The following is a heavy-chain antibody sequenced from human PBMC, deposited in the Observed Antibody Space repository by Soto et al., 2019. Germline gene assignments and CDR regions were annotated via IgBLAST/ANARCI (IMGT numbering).Heavy chain of an antibody. CDR3: AIDKDYFDSSGYYHYFDY. CDR2: IYYTGIT. D-gene: IGHD3-22*01. Sequence: QVHLQESGPGLVKPSQTLSLTCTVSGDSISSGNYWSWLRQHPGKGLEWIGYIYYTGITHYNPSLKSRSTVSVATSKNQSSLKLTSVTSADTAVYYCAIDKDYFDSSGYYHYFDYWGQGTLVTVSS. J-gene: IGHJ4*02. CDR1: GDSISSGNY. V-gene: IGHV4-31*03.